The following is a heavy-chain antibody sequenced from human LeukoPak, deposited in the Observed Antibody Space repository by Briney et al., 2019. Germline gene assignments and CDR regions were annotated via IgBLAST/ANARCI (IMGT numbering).Heavy chain of an antibody. CDR2: ISAYKCNT. CDR3: ARDTRIVVVPAASRQPFDY. Sequence: ASVKVSCKASGHTLTGYYMQWVRQPPGQGLEWMGWISAYKCNTNYAQKLQGRVTMTTDTSTSTAYMELRSLRSDDTAVYYCARDTRIVVVPAASRQPFDYWGQGTLVTVSS. J-gene: IGHJ4*02. D-gene: IGHD2-2*01. V-gene: IGHV1-18*04. CDR1: GHTLTGYY.